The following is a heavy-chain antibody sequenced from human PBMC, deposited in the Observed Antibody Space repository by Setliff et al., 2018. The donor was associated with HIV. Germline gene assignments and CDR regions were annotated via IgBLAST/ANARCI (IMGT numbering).Heavy chain of an antibody. CDR2: ISGSGIGS. V-gene: IGHV3-23*01. CDR1: GFTFSRYA. CDR3: ARVSPWFDP. J-gene: IGHJ5*02. Sequence: GGSLRLSCAASGFTFSRYAMTWVRQAPGKGLEWVSAISGSGIGSYYADSVKGRFTISRDNSKNTLYLQMNSLRAEDTAVYYCARVSPWFDPWGQGTLVTVSS.